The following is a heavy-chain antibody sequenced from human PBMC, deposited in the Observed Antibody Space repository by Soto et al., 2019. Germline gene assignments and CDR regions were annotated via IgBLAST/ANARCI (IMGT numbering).Heavy chain of an antibody. J-gene: IGHJ4*02. CDR3: ATTGPY. Sequence: PGGSLRLSCAASGFTFSSFAMSWVRQVPGKGLEWVAAISFDGSRKSYADSVKGRFTISRDNSKNTVSLQMNSLRDEDSAAYYCATTGPYWGQGTLVTVSS. CDR1: GFTFSSFA. V-gene: IGHV3-23*01. CDR2: ISFDGSRK.